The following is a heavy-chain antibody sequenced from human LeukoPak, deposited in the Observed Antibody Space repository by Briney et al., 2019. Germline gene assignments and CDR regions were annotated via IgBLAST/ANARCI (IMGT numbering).Heavy chain of an antibody. Sequence: ASVKVSCQASGYTFTSYAMHWVRQAPGQRLEWMGWINAGNGNTKYSQKFQGRVTITRDTSASTAYMELSSLRSEDTAVYYCARDLSHSSSWGLWVSWGQGTLVTVSS. CDR1: GYTFTSYA. V-gene: IGHV1-3*01. J-gene: IGHJ4*02. CDR2: INAGNGNT. D-gene: IGHD6-13*01. CDR3: ARDLSHSSSWGLWVS.